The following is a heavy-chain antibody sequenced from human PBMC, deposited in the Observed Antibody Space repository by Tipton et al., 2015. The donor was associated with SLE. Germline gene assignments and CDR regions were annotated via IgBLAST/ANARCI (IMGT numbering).Heavy chain of an antibody. CDR3: ARGIGWLSLDY. Sequence: TLSLTCAVYGGSFSGYYWSWIRQPPGKGLEWIGEINHSGSTNYNPSLKSRVTISVDTSKNQFSLKLSSVTAADTAVYYCARGIGWLSLDYWGKGTLVTVSS. V-gene: IGHV4-34*01. J-gene: IGHJ4*02. CDR1: GGSFSGYY. CDR2: INHSGST. D-gene: IGHD6-19*01.